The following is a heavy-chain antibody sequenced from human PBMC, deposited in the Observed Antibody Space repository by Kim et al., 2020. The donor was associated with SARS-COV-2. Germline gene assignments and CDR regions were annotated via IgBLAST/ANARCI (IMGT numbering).Heavy chain of an antibody. CDR1: GGSFSGYY. V-gene: IGHV4-34*01. CDR3: AREGAYYYDSSFDY. D-gene: IGHD3-22*01. Sequence: SETLSLTCAVYGGSFSGYYWSWIRQPPGKGLEWIGEINHSGSTNYNPSLKSRVTISVDTSKNQFSLKLSSVTAADTAVYYCAREGAYYYDSSFDYWGQEPWSPSPQ. CDR2: INHSGST. J-gene: IGHJ4*01.